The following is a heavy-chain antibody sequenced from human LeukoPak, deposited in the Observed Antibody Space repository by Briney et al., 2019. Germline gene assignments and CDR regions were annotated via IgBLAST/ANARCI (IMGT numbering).Heavy chain of an antibody. D-gene: IGHD4-17*01. Sequence: GGSLRLSCAASGFTFDDYTMHWVRQAPGKGLEWVSLISWDGGSTYYADSVKGRFTISRGNSKNTLYLQMNGLRAEDTAVYYCARKAHDYGDYGYNWFDPWGQGTLVTVSS. CDR3: ARKAHDYGDYGYNWFDP. CDR2: ISWDGGST. V-gene: IGHV3-43*01. J-gene: IGHJ5*02. CDR1: GFTFDDYT.